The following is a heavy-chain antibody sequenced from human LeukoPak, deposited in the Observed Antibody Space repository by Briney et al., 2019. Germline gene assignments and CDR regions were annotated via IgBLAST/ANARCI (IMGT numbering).Heavy chain of an antibody. CDR1: GFTFGDYA. Sequence: PGRSLRLSCTASGFTFGDYAMSWVRQAPGKGLEWVGFIRSKAYGGTTEYAASVKGRFTISRDDSKSIAYLQMNSLKTEDTAVYYCARARGIAVAGTRDAFDIWGQGTMVTVSS. CDR3: ARARGIAVAGTRDAFDI. D-gene: IGHD6-19*01. J-gene: IGHJ3*02. V-gene: IGHV3-49*04. CDR2: IRSKAYGGTT.